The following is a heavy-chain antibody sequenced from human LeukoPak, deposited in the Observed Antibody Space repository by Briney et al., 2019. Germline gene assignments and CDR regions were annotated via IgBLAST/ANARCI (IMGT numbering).Heavy chain of an antibody. Sequence: PGRTLRLSCAASGFTFSSYYMLWVRQAPAKGLEWVAVIWYDGSNKYYADSVKGRFTISRDNSQNTLYLQMNSVRAEDKSVYYCAREDYNGSHSDRGQGALVTVSS. D-gene: IGHD1-26*01. V-gene: IGHV3-33*01. J-gene: IGHJ4*02. CDR2: IWYDGSNK. CDR1: GFTFSSYY. CDR3: AREDYNGSHSD.